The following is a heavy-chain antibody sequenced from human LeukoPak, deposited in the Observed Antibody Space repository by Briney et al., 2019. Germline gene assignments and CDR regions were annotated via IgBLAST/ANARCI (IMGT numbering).Heavy chain of an antibody. Sequence: GGSLRLSCAASGFTVSSNYMSWVRQAPGNGLEWVSVIYSGGSTYYADSVKGRFTISRDNSKNTLYLQMNSLRAEDTAVYYCASLYYDFWSGYIPYYYGMDVWGQGTTVTVSS. CDR3: ASLYYDFWSGYIPYYYGMDV. D-gene: IGHD3-3*01. CDR1: GFTVSSNY. CDR2: IYSGGST. J-gene: IGHJ6*02. V-gene: IGHV3-66*01.